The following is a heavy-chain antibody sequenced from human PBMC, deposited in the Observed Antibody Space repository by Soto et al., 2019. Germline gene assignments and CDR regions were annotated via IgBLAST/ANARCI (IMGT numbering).Heavy chain of an antibody. CDR3: AREVGYCGGGYCFLSSFYL. CDR1: GFALSSYS. Sequence: EVQLVESGGRLVKPGGSLRLSCAVSGFALSSYSIAWVRQAPGKGLEWVSFTFNYAGRLYYADSVKGRFAISRVDAMNSLYLQMISLRAVDTAVYYCAREVGYCGGGYCFLSSFYLWGQGTVVTVSS. D-gene: IGHD2-15*01. CDR2: TFNYAGRL. J-gene: IGHJ3*01. V-gene: IGHV3-21*06.